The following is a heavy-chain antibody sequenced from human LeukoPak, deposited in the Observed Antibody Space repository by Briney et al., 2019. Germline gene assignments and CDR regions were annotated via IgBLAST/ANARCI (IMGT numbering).Heavy chain of an antibody. CDR3: ARVSKQPYYYDSSGYYRAFDI. D-gene: IGHD3-22*01. CDR2: IYYSGST. Sequence: SETLSLTCTVSGGSISSYYWSWIRQPPGKGLEWIGYIYYSGSTNYNPSLKSRVTISVDTSKNQFSLKLSSVTAADTAVYYCARVSKQPYYYDSSGYYRAFDIWGQGTMVTVSS. CDR1: GGSISSYY. V-gene: IGHV4-59*01. J-gene: IGHJ3*02.